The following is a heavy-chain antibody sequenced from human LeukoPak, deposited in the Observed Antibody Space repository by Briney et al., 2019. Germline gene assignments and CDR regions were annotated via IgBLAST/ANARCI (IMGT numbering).Heavy chain of an antibody. Sequence: SETLSLTCTVSSGSISSYYWSWIRQPPGKGLEWIGYIYYSGTTNYNPSLKSRVTISVDTSKNQFSLKLSSVTAADTAVYYCARLSKDYGDYYYYYYYGMDVWGQGTTVTVSS. D-gene: IGHD4-17*01. CDR1: SGSISSYY. CDR3: ARLSKDYGDYYYYYYYGMDV. CDR2: IYYSGTT. V-gene: IGHV4-59*12. J-gene: IGHJ6*02.